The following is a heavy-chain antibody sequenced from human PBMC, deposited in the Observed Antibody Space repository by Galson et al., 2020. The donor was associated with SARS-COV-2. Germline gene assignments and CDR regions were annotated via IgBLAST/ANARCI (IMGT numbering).Heavy chain of an antibody. D-gene: IGHD2-2*01. CDR2: IWYDGSNK. J-gene: IGHJ4*02. CDR1: GFTFSSYG. CDR3: ATQLAQYYFDY. V-gene: IGHV3-33*01. Sequence: GESLKISCAASGFTFSSYGMHWVRQAPGKGLEWVAVIWYDGSNKYYADSVKGRFTISRDNSKNTLYLQMNSLRAEDTAVYYCATQLAQYYFDYWGQGTLVTVSS.